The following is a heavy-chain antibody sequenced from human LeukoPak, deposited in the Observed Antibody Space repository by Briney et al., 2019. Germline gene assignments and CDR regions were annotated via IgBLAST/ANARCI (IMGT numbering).Heavy chain of an antibody. V-gene: IGHV3-23*01. CDR3: AKDRSFIFDY. J-gene: IGHJ4*02. CDR1: GFTFSNYG. CDR2: IGSSGIST. Sequence: GGSLRLSCAASGFTFSNYGMNWVRQAPGKGLDWVSGIGSSGISTSYADPVKGRFTISRDNSKNTLYLQMNSLRAEDTAVYYCAKDRSFIFDYWGQGTLVTVSS.